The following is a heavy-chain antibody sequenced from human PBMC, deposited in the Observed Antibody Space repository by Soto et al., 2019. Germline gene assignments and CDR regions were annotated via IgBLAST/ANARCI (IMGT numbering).Heavy chain of an antibody. CDR1: GFVFGNYD. D-gene: IGHD2-2*02. CDR2: ISGGGDRT. V-gene: IGHV3-23*01. Sequence: PGGSLRLSCAVSGFVFGNYDISWVRQAPWKGLEWVSGISGGGDRTHYADSVKGRFTISRDNSKNTLYLQMNSLTGEDTAFYYCAKDRPTHSSSIPSPDKWYDLWGPGTLVTVSS. CDR3: AKDRPTHSSSIPSPDKWYDL. J-gene: IGHJ5*02.